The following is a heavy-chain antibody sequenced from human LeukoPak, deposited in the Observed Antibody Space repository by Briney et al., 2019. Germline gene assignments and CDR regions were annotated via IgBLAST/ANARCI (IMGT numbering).Heavy chain of an antibody. CDR3: ARDDSNGIDY. J-gene: IGHJ4*02. D-gene: IGHD6-19*01. CDR2: ISSDGGST. CDR1: EFTFSYYW. V-gene: IGHV3-74*01. Sequence: GGSLRLSCAASEFTFSYYWMYWVRQGPGQGLVSVSRISSDGGSTTYADSVKGRFTISRDNANNTLYLQMHSLRVEDTGIYYCARDDSNGIDYWGQGTLVTVSS.